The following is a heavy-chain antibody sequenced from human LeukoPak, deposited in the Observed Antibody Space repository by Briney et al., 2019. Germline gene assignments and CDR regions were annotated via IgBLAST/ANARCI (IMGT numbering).Heavy chain of an antibody. Sequence: GASVKVSCKASGYTFTSHGISWVRQAPGQGLEWMGWISAYNGNTNYAQKLQGRVTMTTDTSTSTAYMELRSLRSDDTAVYYCAIAYYYDSSGQTHAFDIWGQGTMVTVSS. CDR2: ISAYNGNT. J-gene: IGHJ3*02. D-gene: IGHD3-22*01. V-gene: IGHV1-18*01. CDR3: AIAYYYDSSGQTHAFDI. CDR1: GYTFTSHG.